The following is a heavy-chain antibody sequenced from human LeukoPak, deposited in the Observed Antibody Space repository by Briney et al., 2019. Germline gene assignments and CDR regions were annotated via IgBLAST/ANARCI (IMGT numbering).Heavy chain of an antibody. CDR2: ISAYNGNT. J-gene: IGHJ1*01. D-gene: IGHD5-12*01. CDR3: ARLFDIGYFQH. Sequence: ASVKVSCKASGYTFTSYGISWVRQAPGQGLEWMGWISAYNGNTNYAQKLQGRVTMTTDTSTSTAYMELSSLRSEDTAVYYCARLFDIGYFQHWGQGTLVTVSS. CDR1: GYTFTSYG. V-gene: IGHV1-18*01.